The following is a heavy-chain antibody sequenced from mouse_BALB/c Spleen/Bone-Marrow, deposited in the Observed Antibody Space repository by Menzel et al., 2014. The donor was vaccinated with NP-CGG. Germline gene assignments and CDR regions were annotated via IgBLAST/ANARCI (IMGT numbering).Heavy chain of an antibody. CDR1: GYTFSSYW. J-gene: IGHJ2*01. Sequence: VKLMESGAELMKPGASVKISCKATGYTFSSYWIEWVKQRPGHGLEWIGEILPGSGSTNYNEKFKGKATFPADTSSNTAYMQLSSLTSEDSAVYYCARLNYYGSLDYWGQGTTLTVSS. V-gene: IGHV1-9*01. D-gene: IGHD1-1*01. CDR3: ARLNYYGSLDY. CDR2: ILPGSGST.